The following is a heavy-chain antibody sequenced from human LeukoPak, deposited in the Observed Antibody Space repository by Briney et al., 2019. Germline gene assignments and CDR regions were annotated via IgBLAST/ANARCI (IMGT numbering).Heavy chain of an antibody. CDR1: GGSISSSSYY. D-gene: IGHD3-22*01. V-gene: IGHV4-39*01. CDR3: ARHVESRYDSSGYQDY. Sequence: PSETLSLTCTVSGGSISSSSYYWGWIRQPPGKGLEWIGSIYYSGSTYYNPSLKSRVTISVDTSKNQFSLKLSSVTAADTAVYYCARHVESRYDSSGYQDYWGQGTLVTVSS. J-gene: IGHJ4*02. CDR2: IYYSGST.